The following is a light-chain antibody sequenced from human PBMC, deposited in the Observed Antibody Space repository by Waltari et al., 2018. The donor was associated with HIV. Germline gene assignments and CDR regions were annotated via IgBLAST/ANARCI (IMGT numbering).Light chain of an antibody. J-gene: IGLJ2*01. CDR3: QTWGTGMV. V-gene: IGLV4-69*01. CDR2: LNSDGSH. Sequence: QLVLTQSPSASASLGASVKLTCTLSSGHSSYAIAWHQQQPEKGPRYLMKLNSDGSHSKGDGIPDRFSGSSSGAERYRTISSLQSDDEADYYCQTWGTGMVFGGGTKLTVL. CDR1: SGHSSYA.